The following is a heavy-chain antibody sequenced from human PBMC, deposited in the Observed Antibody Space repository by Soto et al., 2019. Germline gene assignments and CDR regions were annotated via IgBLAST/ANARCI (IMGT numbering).Heavy chain of an antibody. Sequence: SETLSLTCTVSGGSISSYYWSWIRQPPGKGLEWIGYIYYSGSTNYNPSLKSRVTISVDTSKNQFSLKLSSVTAADTAVYYCTSGETYYDSSGYYSNWGQGTLVTVSS. D-gene: IGHD3-22*01. V-gene: IGHV4-59*01. CDR3: TSGETYYDSSGYYSN. CDR2: IYYSGST. J-gene: IGHJ4*02. CDR1: GGSISSYY.